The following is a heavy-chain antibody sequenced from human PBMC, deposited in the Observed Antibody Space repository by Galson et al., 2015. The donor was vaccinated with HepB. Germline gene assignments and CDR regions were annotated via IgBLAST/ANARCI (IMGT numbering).Heavy chain of an antibody. J-gene: IGHJ4*02. Sequence: SLSLSCAASGFTFSSYAMSWVRQAPGKGLEWVSAISGSGGSTYYADSVKGRFTISRDNSKNTLYLQMNSLRAEDTAVYYCAKDRVGATIHFDYWGQGTLVTVSS. CDR1: GFTFSSYA. CDR2: ISGSGGST. CDR3: AKDRVGATIHFDY. V-gene: IGHV3-23*01. D-gene: IGHD1-26*01.